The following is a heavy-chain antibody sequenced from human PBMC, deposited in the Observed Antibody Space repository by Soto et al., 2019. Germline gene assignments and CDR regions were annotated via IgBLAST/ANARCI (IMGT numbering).Heavy chain of an antibody. V-gene: IGHV1-46*01. D-gene: IGHD5-18*01. CDR1: GYTFTSYY. CDR3: ASIHPKYSYGGNYYYYGMDV. CDR2: INPSGGST. Sequence: GASVKVSCKASGYTFTSYYMHWVRQAPGQGLEWMGIINPSGGSTSYAQKFQGRVTMTRDTSTSTVYMELSSLRSEDTAVYYCASIHPKYSYGGNYYYYGMDVWGQGTTVTVSS. J-gene: IGHJ6*02.